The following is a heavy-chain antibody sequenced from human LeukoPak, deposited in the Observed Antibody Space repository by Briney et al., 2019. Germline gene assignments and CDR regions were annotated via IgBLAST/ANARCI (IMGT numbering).Heavy chain of an antibody. J-gene: IGHJ4*02. CDR3: TRESGTFSPFGF. V-gene: IGHV4-4*02. CDR1: GGSITTTNW. Sequence: SETLSLTCAVSGGSITTTNWWSWVRQPPGKGLEWIGEVHLSGATNYNPSLESRASMSIDKSKNHLSLEVTSVTAADTAIYYCTRESGTFSPFGFWGQGTLLTVSS. D-gene: IGHD1-26*01. CDR2: VHLSGAT.